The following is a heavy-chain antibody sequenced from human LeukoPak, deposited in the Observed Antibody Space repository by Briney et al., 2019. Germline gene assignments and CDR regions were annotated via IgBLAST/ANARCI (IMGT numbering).Heavy chain of an antibody. D-gene: IGHD2-21*01. J-gene: IGHJ6*02. Sequence: SQTLSLICAISGDSVSSNRAAWNWIRQSPSRGLEWLGRTYYRSKLYDDLAESVKNRITINPDTSRNQFSLQLNSVTPEDTAVYYCARGRIAYYGMDVWGQGTTVTVS. CDR3: ARGRIAYYGMDV. CDR2: TYYRSKLYD. V-gene: IGHV6-1*01. CDR1: GDSVSSNRAA.